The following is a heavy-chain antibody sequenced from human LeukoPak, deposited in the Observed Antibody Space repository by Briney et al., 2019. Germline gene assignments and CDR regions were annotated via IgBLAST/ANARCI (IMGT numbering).Heavy chain of an antibody. CDR1: GGSISSSSYY. J-gene: IGHJ4*02. D-gene: IGHD3-22*01. Sequence: SETLSLTCTVSGGSISSSSYYLGWIRQPPGKGLEWIVSIYYSGSTYYNPSLKCRVTISVDTSKNQFSLKLSSVTAADTAVYYCAAYYYDSSGYFEALDYWGQGTLVTVSS. CDR2: IYYSGST. V-gene: IGHV4-39*01. CDR3: AAYYYDSSGYFEALDY.